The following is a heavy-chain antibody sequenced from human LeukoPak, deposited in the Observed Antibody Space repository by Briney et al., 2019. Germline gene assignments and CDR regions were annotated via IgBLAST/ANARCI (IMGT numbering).Heavy chain of an antibody. V-gene: IGHV6-1*01. Sequence: SQTLSLTCAISGDSVSSNSAAWNWIRQSPSRGLEWLGRTYYRSKWYNDYAVSVKSRITINPDTSKNQFSLQLNSVTPEDTAVYYCARANGGYYYGSGSSLNYDYWGQGTLVTVSS. J-gene: IGHJ4*02. CDR3: ARANGGYYYGSGSSLNYDY. CDR2: TYYRSKWYN. D-gene: IGHD3-10*01. CDR1: GDSVSSNSAA.